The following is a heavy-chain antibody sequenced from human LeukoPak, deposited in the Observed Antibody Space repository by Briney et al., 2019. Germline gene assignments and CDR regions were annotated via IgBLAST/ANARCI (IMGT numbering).Heavy chain of an antibody. J-gene: IGHJ5*02. Sequence: GASVRVSCKASGYTFTSYDINWVRQATGQGLEWMGGMNPNSGNTGYAQKFQGRVTMTRNTSISTAYMELSSLRSEDTAVYYCARYCSSTSCYLGGIDPWGQGTLVTVSS. CDR2: MNPNSGNT. CDR3: ARYCSSTSCYLGGIDP. V-gene: IGHV1-8*01. CDR1: GYTFTSYD. D-gene: IGHD2-2*01.